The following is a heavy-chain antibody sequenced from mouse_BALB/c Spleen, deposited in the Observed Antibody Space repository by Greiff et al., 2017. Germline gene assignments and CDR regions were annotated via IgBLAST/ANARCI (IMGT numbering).Heavy chain of an antibody. CDR3: ARSFYYRYDFDY. CDR2: ISSGSSTI. D-gene: IGHD2-14*01. V-gene: IGHV5-17*02. Sequence: EVQGVESGGGLVQPGGSRKLSCAASGFTFSSFGMHWVRQAPEKGLEWVAYISSGSSTIYYADTVKGRFTISRDNPKNTLFLQMTSLRSEDTAMYYCARSFYYRYDFDYWGQGTTLTVSS. CDR1: GFTFSSFG. J-gene: IGHJ2*01.